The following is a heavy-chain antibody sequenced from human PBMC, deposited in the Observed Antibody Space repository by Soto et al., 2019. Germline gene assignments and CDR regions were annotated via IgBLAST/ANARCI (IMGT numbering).Heavy chain of an antibody. CDR2: IYSGGST. Sequence: GGSLRLSCAASGFTVSSNYMSWVRQAPGKGLEWVSVIYSGGSTYYADSVKGRFTISRDNSKNTLYLQMNSLRAEDPAFYYCARVLLGFSAFDIWGQGTMVPVSS. CDR1: GFTVSSNY. V-gene: IGHV3-53*01. D-gene: IGHD3-10*01. J-gene: IGHJ3*02. CDR3: ARVLLGFSAFDI.